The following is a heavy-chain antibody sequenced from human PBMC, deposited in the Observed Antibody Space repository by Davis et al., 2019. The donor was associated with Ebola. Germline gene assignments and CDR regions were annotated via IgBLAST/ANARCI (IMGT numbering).Heavy chain of an antibody. CDR2: INAGNGNT. D-gene: IGHD6-6*01. CDR1: GYTFTSYA. Sequence: AASVKVSCKASGYTFTSYAMHWVRQAPGQRLEWMGWINAGNGNTKYSQKFQGRVTITADKSTSTAYMELSSLRSEDTAVYYCARDSPYSSSSNWYFDLWGRGTLVTVSS. J-gene: IGHJ2*01. V-gene: IGHV1-3*01. CDR3: ARDSPYSSSSNWYFDL.